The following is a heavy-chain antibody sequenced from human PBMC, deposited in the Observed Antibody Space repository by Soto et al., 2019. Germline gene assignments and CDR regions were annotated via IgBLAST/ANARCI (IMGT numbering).Heavy chain of an antibody. CDR2: INSDGSTT. CDR3: ARGYSSGPDY. J-gene: IGHJ4*02. D-gene: IGHD6-19*01. CDR1: GFTFRDHW. Sequence: EVQLVESGGGLVQPGGSLRLSCAASGFTFRDHWMHWVRQAPGKGLVWVSRINSDGSTTTYADSVKGRFTISRDNAKSTQYLQLNSLRAEDTALYYCARGYSSGPDYWGQGTLVTVSS. V-gene: IGHV3-74*01.